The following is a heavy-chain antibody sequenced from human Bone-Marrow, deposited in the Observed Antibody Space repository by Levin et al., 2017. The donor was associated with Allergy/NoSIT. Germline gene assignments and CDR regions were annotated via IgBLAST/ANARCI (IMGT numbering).Heavy chain of an antibody. CDR2: IYSTGST. V-gene: IGHV4-61*02. D-gene: IGHD3-22*01. J-gene: IGHJ4*02. CDR1: GGSINSHNYY. CDR3: ARGAYDSSGSYLGFLDY. Sequence: RSSETLSLTCAVSGGSINSHNYYWNWIRQPAGKGLEWIGRIYSTGSTDYNPSLKSRVTMSVDTSKNQFSLKLGSVTAADTAVYYCARGAYDSSGSYLGFLDYWGQGILVTVSS.